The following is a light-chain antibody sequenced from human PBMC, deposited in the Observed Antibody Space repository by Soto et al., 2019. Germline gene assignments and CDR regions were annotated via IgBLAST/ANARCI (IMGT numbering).Light chain of an antibody. Sequence: QSALTQPPSASGTPGQRVTISCSGSISNIGNNAVNWYQHLPGTAPKFLIYSNSQRPSGVPDRFSGSKSGTSASLAISGLQSEDEADYYCAAWDDSLSDVIFGGGTQRT. V-gene: IGLV1-44*01. CDR3: AAWDDSLSDVI. CDR1: ISNIGNNA. CDR2: SNS. J-gene: IGLJ2*01.